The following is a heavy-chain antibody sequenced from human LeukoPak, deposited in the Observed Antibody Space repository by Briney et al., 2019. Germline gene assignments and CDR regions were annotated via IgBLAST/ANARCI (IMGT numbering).Heavy chain of an antibody. CDR1: DGSFSGYY. CDR3: ARASYDILTGYPEPNWFDP. Sequence: NSSETLSLTCAVYDGSFSGYYWSWIRQPPGKGLEWIGEINHSGSTNYNPSLKSRVTISLDTSKNQFSLKLSSVTAADTAVYYCARASYDILTGYPEPNWFDPWGQGTLVTVSS. D-gene: IGHD3-9*01. J-gene: IGHJ5*02. V-gene: IGHV4-34*01. CDR2: INHSGST.